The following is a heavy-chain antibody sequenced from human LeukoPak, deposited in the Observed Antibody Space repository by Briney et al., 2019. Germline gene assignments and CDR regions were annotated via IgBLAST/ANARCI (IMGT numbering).Heavy chain of an antibody. D-gene: IGHD3-10*01. J-gene: IGHJ4*02. V-gene: IGHV3-72*01. CDR2: ITNKPNRDST. CDR1: GFTFSDHY. Sequence: GGSLRLSCAASGFTFSDHYMAWVRQAPGKGLEWVGGITNKPNRDSTAYATSVKGRFTISRDDSENSVYLQMNSLTTDDTAMYYCARSTRGSFDYWGQGTLVTVSS. CDR3: ARSTRGSFDY.